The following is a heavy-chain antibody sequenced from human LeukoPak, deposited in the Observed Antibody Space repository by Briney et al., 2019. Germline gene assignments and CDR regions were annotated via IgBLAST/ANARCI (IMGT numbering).Heavy chain of an antibody. D-gene: IGHD3-10*01. V-gene: IGHV3-74*01. J-gene: IGHJ3*02. CDR3: AKEGDYYGSGSYRDGFDI. CDR1: GFSFSYSW. CDR2: INSDRSST. Sequence: QTGGSLRLSCAASGFSFSYSWMHWVRQAPGKGLMGVSRINSDRSSTSYADSVKGRFTISRDSFKNTLYLQMNSLRPEDTAVYYCAKEGDYYGSGSYRDGFDIWGQGTRATVSS.